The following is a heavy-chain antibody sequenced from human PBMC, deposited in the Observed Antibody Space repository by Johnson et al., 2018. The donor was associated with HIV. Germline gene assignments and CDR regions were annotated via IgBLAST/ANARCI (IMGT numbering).Heavy chain of an antibody. Sequence: VQLVESGGGVVQPGRSLRLSCAASGFTFSSYPMHWVRQAPGKGLEWVANINQDGSEKYYLDSVKGRFTVSRDNPKNSFYLQMNSLRADDTAGYYCGRDRYYDFWSGYRTFDIWGQGTMVTVSS. J-gene: IGHJ3*02. CDR3: GRDRYYDFWSGYRTFDI. CDR2: INQDGSEK. V-gene: IGHV3-7*03. D-gene: IGHD3-3*01. CDR1: GFTFSSYP.